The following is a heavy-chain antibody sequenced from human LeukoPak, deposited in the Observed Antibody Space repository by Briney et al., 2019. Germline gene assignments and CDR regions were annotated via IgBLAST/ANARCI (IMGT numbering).Heavy chain of an antibody. CDR3: ARAASNQLLTYYYYYMDV. D-gene: IGHD2-2*01. CDR2: INPSGGST. J-gene: IGHJ6*03. CDR1: GYTFTSYY. V-gene: IGHV1-46*01. Sequence: GASVKVSCKASGYTFTSYYMHWVRQAPGQGLEWMGIINPSGGSTSYAQKFQGRVTMTRDMSTSTVYMELSSLRSEDTAVYYCARAASNQLLTYYYYYMDVWGKGTTVTVSS.